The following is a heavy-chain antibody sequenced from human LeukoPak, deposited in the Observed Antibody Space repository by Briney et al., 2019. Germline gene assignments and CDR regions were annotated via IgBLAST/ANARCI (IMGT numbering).Heavy chain of an antibody. Sequence: ASVKVSCKASGYTFTGYYMHWVRQAPGQGLEWMGRINPNSGGTNYAQKFQGRVTMTRDTSISTAYTELSRLRSDDTAVYYCARGGHSGSYYYGMDVWGQGTTVTVSS. V-gene: IGHV1-2*06. CDR2: INPNSGGT. D-gene: IGHD1-26*01. CDR1: GYTFTGYY. CDR3: ARGGHSGSYYYGMDV. J-gene: IGHJ6*02.